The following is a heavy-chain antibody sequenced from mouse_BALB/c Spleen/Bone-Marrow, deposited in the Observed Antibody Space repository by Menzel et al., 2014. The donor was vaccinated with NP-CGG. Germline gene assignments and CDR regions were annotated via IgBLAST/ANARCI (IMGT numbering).Heavy chain of an antibody. CDR2: IDPANGNT. Sequence: EVQLQQSGAELVKPGASVKLSCTASGFNIKDTYMHWVKQRPEQGLEWIGRIDPANGNTKYDPKFQGKATITADTSSNTAELQLSSLASEDTAVYYCASYYYGSSSFAYWGQGTLVTVSA. J-gene: IGHJ3*01. V-gene: IGHV14-3*02. CDR3: ASYYYGSSSFAY. CDR1: GFNIKDTY. D-gene: IGHD1-1*01.